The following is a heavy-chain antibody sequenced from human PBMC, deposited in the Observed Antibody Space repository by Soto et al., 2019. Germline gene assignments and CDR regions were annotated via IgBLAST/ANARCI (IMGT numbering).Heavy chain of an antibody. CDR2: INPSGGST. V-gene: IGHV1-46*01. CDR1: GYTFTSYY. CDR3: ARQDGIVGATMDAFDI. D-gene: IGHD1-26*01. Sequence: ASVKVSCKASGYTFTSYYMHWVRQAPGQGLEWMGIINPSGGSTSYAQKFQGRVTMTRDTSTSTVYMELSSLRSEDTAVYYCARQDGIVGATMDAFDIWGQGTMVTVSS. J-gene: IGHJ3*02.